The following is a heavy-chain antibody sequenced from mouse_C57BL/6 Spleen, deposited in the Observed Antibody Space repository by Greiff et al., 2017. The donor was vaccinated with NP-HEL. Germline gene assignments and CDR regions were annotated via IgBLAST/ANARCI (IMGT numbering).Heavy chain of an antibody. CDR3: ARYHYGSSPRFAY. J-gene: IGHJ3*01. CDR1: GYTFTSYW. Sequence: QVQLQQPGAELVKPGASVKMSCKASGYTFTSYWITWVKQRPGQGLEWIGDIYPGRGSTNYNEKFKSKATLTVDTSSSTAYMQHSSLTSEDSAVYYCARYHYGSSPRFAYWGQGTLVTVSA. V-gene: IGHV1-55*01. CDR2: IYPGRGST. D-gene: IGHD1-1*01.